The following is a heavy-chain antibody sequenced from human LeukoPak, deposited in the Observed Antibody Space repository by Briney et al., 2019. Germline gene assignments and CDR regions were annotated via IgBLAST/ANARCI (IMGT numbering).Heavy chain of an antibody. CDR3: AKATGTTPMAAFDY. CDR1: GFTFDDYG. Sequence: GGSLRLSCAASGFTFDDYGMSWVRQAPGKGLEWVSGINWNGGSTGYADSVKGRFTISRDNSKNTLYLQMNSLRAEDTAVYYCAKATGTTPMAAFDYWGQGTLVTVSS. V-gene: IGHV3-20*04. J-gene: IGHJ4*02. CDR2: INWNGGST. D-gene: IGHD1/OR15-1a*01.